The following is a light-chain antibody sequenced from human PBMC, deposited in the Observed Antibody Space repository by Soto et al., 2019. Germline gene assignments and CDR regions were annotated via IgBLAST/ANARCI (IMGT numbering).Light chain of an antibody. CDR1: QSVSSIY. V-gene: IGKV3-20*01. J-gene: IGKJ4*02. CDR3: QQYGSSVQ. Sequence: EIVLTQSPGTLSLSPGERATLSCRASQSVSSIYLAWYQQKAGQAPRLVIYGASNRATGVPDRFSGSGSGTVFTLTISRLEPEDFALYYCQQYGSSVQFGGGTKVDIK. CDR2: GAS.